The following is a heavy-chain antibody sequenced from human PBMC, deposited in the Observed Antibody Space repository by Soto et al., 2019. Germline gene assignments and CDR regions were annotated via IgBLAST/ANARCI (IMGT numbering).Heavy chain of an antibody. CDR1: GFTFSSYA. CDR3: TYCSGGSCYSRFDY. J-gene: IGHJ4*02. V-gene: IGHV3-23*01. CDR2: INGSGGST. Sequence: GGSLRLSCAASGFTFSSYAMSWVRQAPGKGLEWVSAINGSGGSTYYADSVKGRFTISRDNSKNTLYLQMNSLRAEDTAVYYCTYCSGGSCYSRFDYWGQGTLVTVSS. D-gene: IGHD2-15*01.